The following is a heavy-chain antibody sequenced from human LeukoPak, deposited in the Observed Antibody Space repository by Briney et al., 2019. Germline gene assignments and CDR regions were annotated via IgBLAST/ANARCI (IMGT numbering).Heavy chain of an antibody. CDR2: IYTSGST. D-gene: IGHD6-13*01. J-gene: IGHJ4*02. CDR3: ARAAVRYSSSWYNY. V-gene: IGHV4-4*07. Sequence: SETLSLTCTVSGGSISSYYWSWIRQPAGKGLEWIGRIYTSGSTNYNPSLKSRVTMSVDTSKNQFSLKLSSVTAADTAVYYCARAAVRYSSSWYNYWGQGTLVTVYS. CDR1: GGSISSYY.